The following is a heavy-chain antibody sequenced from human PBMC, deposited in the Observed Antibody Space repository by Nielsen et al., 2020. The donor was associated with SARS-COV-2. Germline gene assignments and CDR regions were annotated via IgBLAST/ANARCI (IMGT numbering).Heavy chain of an antibody. V-gene: IGHV1-18*01. J-gene: IGHJ4*02. Sequence: ASVKVSCKASGGTFSSYAISWVRQAPGQGLEWMGWISAYNGNTNYAQKLQGRVTMTTDTSTSTAYMELRSLRSDDTAVYYCASLHCSSTSCYEAGFDYWGQGTLVTVSS. CDR3: ASLHCSSTSCYEAGFDY. CDR1: GGTFSSYA. D-gene: IGHD2-2*01. CDR2: ISAYNGNT.